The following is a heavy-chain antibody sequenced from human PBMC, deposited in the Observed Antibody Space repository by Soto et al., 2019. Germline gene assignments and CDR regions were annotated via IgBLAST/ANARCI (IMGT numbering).Heavy chain of an antibody. CDR1: GFTFSFYA. CDR2: ISYNGRNK. CDR3: ARQAKIGDRSQFDFDS. Sequence: QVQLVESGGDVVQPGRSLRLSCAASGFTFSFYAMHWVRQAPGKGLEWVAVISYNGRNKHYVDSVKGRFTISRDNSQDTLYLQMDSLRPDDTAVYYCARQAKIGDRSQFDFDSWGQGTLVTVSS. D-gene: IGHD5-12*01. V-gene: IGHV3-30*04. J-gene: IGHJ4*02.